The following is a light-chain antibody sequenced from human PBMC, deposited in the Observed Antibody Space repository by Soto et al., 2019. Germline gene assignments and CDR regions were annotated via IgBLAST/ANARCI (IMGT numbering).Light chain of an antibody. Sequence: DIQMTQSPSSLSASVGDRVTITCRASQSISSYLNWYQQKPGKAPKLLIYAASSLQSGVPSRFSSSGSAPDFILTISSLQPEDVTTYYLQERCSTLPYTFGQETKLHIK. V-gene: IGKV1-39*01. CDR2: AAS. CDR1: QSISSY. CDR3: QERCSTLPYT. J-gene: IGKJ2*01.